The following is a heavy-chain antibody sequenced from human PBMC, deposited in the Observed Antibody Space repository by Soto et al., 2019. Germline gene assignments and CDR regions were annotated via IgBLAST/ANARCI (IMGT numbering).Heavy chain of an antibody. D-gene: IGHD3-16*01. Sequence: QVQLQESGPGLVKPSEILSLTCTVSGGSISSSYWSWIRQPPGKGLEWVGYIHYSGNNKYNPSLKSPITISIDTSNHQFALNLSSVTAADTAGYYCAGDSRLGFPDYWGQGTLVTVSS. J-gene: IGHJ4*02. V-gene: IGHV4-59*01. CDR3: AGDSRLGFPDY. CDR2: IHYSGNN. CDR1: GGSISSSY.